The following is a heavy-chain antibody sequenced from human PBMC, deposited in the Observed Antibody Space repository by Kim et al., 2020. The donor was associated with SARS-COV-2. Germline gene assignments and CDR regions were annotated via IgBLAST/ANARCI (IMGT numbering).Heavy chain of an antibody. V-gene: IGHV3-9*01. CDR2: ISWNSGSI. J-gene: IGHJ3*02. Sequence: GGSLRLSCAASGFTFDDYAMHWVRQAPGKGLEWVSGISWNSGSIGYADSVKGRFTISRDNAKNSLYLQMNSLRAEDTALYYCAKGPWDDAFDIWGQGTMVTVSS. CDR3: AKGPWDDAFDI. D-gene: IGHD1-26*01. CDR1: GFTFDDYA.